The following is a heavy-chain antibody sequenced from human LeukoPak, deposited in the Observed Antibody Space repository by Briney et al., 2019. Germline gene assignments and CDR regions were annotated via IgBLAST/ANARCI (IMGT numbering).Heavy chain of an antibody. CDR3: ARDPRPYSGSGLHFDI. V-gene: IGHV3-53*01. Sequence: GGSLRLSCAASGFTVSNNYMSWVRQAPGKGLEWVSVIYSGGSTYHADSVKGRFTVSRDNAKNSLYLHLNSLRDEDTAVYYCARDPRPYSGSGLHFDIWGQGTLVTVSS. D-gene: IGHD1-26*01. CDR2: IYSGGST. CDR1: GFTVSNNY. J-gene: IGHJ3*02.